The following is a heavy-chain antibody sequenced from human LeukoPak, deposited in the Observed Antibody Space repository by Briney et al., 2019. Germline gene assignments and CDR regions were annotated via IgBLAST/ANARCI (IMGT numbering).Heavy chain of an antibody. Sequence: GGSLRLSCAASGFIFNTYGMHWVRQAPGKGLEWVAVIWYDESNKYYADSVKGRFTISRDSSKNTVYLQMNSLRADDTALYYCARDDYGFDYWGQGTLVTVSS. J-gene: IGHJ4*02. CDR1: GFIFNTYG. D-gene: IGHD4-17*01. V-gene: IGHV3-33*01. CDR3: ARDDYGFDY. CDR2: IWYDESNK.